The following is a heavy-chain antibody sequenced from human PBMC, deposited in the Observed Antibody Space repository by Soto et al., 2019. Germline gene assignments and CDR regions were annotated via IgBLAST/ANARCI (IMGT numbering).Heavy chain of an antibody. V-gene: IGHV5-51*01. CDR1: GYSFTSYW. J-gene: IGHJ6*02. D-gene: IGHD6-19*01. CDR3: ARLRGSSYYGMDV. Sequence: GVLMKISCRCSGYSFTSYWIVLVRQMPGKGLEWMGIIYPGDSDTRYSPSFQGQVTISADKSISTAYLQWSSLKASDTAMYYCARLRGSSYYGMDVWGQGTTVTVSS. CDR2: IYPGDSDT.